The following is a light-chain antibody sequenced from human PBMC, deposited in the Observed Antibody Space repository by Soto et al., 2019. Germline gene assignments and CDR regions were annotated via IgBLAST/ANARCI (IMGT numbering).Light chain of an antibody. J-gene: IGLJ1*01. Sequence: QSALTQPASVSGSPGQSITISCTGTSSDVGGYNYVSWYQQHPGKAPKLMIYDVSNRPSGVSNRFSGSKSGNTASLTISGLQVEDEPDYYCSSYTSSSTYVFGTGT. V-gene: IGLV2-14*01. CDR2: DVS. CDR1: SSDVGGYNY. CDR3: SSYTSSSTYV.